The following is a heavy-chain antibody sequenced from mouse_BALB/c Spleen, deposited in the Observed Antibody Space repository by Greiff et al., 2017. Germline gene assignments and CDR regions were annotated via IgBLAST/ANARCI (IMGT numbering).Heavy chain of an antibody. D-gene: IGHD2-3*01. CDR3: ARGDGYFFDY. CDR1: GFNIKDTY. Sequence: VQLKQSGAELVKPGASVKLSCTASGFNIKDTYMHWVKQRPEQGLEWIGRIDPANGNTKYDPKFQGKATITADTSSNTAYLQLSSLTSEDTAVYYCARGDGYFFDYWGQGTTLTVSS. J-gene: IGHJ2*01. V-gene: IGHV14-3*02. CDR2: IDPANGNT.